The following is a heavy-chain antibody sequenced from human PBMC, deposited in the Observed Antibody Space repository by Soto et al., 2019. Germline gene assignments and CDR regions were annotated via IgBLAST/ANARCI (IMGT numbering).Heavy chain of an antibody. Sequence: SETLSLTCPVSGGSIINYDLNWIRQPPGKGLEWIGYIYNSGSTNSNPSLKSRVTISVDTSKNQFSLKLSYVTAADTAVYYCARTNAFDIWGQGTLVTVSS. J-gene: IGHJ3*02. CDR3: ARTNAFDI. V-gene: IGHV4-59*01. CDR2: IYNSGST. CDR1: GGSIINYD.